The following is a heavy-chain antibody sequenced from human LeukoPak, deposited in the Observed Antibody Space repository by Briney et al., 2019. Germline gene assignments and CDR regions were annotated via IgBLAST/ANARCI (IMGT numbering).Heavy chain of an antibody. J-gene: IGHJ4*02. CDR2: ISYDGSNK. CDR1: GFTFSSYG. Sequence: PGRSLRLSCAASGFTFSSYGMHWVRQAPGKGLEWVAVISYDGSNKYYADSVKGRFTISRDNSKNTLYLQMNSLRAEDTAVYYCAKEGYCSSTSRSPDYWGQGTLVTVSS. V-gene: IGHV3-30*18. D-gene: IGHD2-2*01. CDR3: AKEGYCSSTSRSPDY.